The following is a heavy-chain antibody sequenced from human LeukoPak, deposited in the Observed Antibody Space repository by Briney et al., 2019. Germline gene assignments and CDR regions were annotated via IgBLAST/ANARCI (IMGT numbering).Heavy chain of an antibody. CDR2: ISYDGSNK. CDR3: GVGELSAGGY. J-gene: IGHJ4*02. CDR1: GFTFSSYA. D-gene: IGHD3-10*01. V-gene: IGHV3-30*04. Sequence: HAGGSLRLSCAASGFTFSSYAMHWVRQAPGKGLEWVAVISYDGSNKYYADSVKGRFTISRDNSKNTLYLQMNSLRAEDTAVYYCGVGELSAGGYWGQGTLVTVSS.